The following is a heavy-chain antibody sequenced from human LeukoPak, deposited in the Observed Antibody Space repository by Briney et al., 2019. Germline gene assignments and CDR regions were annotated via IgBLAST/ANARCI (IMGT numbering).Heavy chain of an antibody. V-gene: IGHV1-69*06. CDR2: IIPIFGTA. CDR1: GGTFSSYA. D-gene: IGHD2-15*01. J-gene: IGHJ3*02. Sequence: ASVKVSCKASGGTFSSYAISWVRRAPGQGLEWMGGIIPIFGTANYAQKFQGRVTITADKSTSTAYMELSSLRSEDTAVYYCARDWVLGYCSGGSCYGEDAFDIWGQGTMVTVSS. CDR3: ARDWVLGYCSGGSCYGEDAFDI.